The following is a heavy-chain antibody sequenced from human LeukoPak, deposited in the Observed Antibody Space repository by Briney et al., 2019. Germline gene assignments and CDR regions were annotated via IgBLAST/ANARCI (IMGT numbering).Heavy chain of an antibody. J-gene: IGHJ6*04. Sequence: GGSLRLSCAASGFTFSSYEMNWVRQAPGTGLEWVSYISSSGITIYYADSVKCRFTISRANAKNSLYLQMNSLIAEDKAVYYCAELGITMIGGVWGKGTTVTISS. CDR3: AELGITMIGGV. CDR2: ISSSGITI. V-gene: IGHV3-48*03. CDR1: GFTFSSYE. D-gene: IGHD3-10*02.